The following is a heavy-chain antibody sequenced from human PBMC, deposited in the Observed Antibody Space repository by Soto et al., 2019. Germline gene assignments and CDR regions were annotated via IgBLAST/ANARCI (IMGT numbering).Heavy chain of an antibody. Sequence: QAQLVESGGGVVQPGRSLRLSCAASVFTFSSYGMHWVRQAPGTGLEWVAVISYDGGLQHYADSVKGRFTISRDNSKNMVLLQKNSMRAEDTAVYYCVSVRGYGHAAVPYSWGQGTLVSVSS. CDR2: ISYDGGLQ. CDR1: VFTFSSYG. D-gene: IGHD3-10*01. CDR3: VSVRGYGHAAVPYS. V-gene: IGHV3-30*03. J-gene: IGHJ4*02.